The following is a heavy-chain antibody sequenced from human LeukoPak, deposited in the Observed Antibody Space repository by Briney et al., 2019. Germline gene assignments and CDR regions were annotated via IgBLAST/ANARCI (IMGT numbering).Heavy chain of an antibody. V-gene: IGHV1-8*01. J-gene: IGHJ3*02. D-gene: IGHD1-26*01. CDR3: ARVLSGIVGAYGDAFDI. CDR2: MNPNSGNT. Sequence: GASVKVSCKASGYTFTSYDINWVRQATGQGLEWMGWMNPNSGNTGYAQKFQGRVTMTRNTSISTAYMELSSLRSEDTAVYYCARVLSGIVGAYGDAFDIWGQGTMVTVSS. CDR1: GYTFTSYD.